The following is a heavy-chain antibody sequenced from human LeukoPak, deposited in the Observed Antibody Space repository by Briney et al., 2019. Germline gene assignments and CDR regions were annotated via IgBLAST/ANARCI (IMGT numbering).Heavy chain of an antibody. CDR2: INPNDGDT. Sequence: ASVKVSCKASGYTFTDYYMHWVRQAPGQGFEWMGWINPNDGDTNYAQKFQGRVTMTRDTSISTAHMEVSRLRSDDTTVSYCARANFLYCSSTTCLFDYWGQGTLVTVSS. CDR1: GYTFTDYY. J-gene: IGHJ4*02. V-gene: IGHV1-2*02. D-gene: IGHD2-2*01. CDR3: ARANFLYCSSTTCLFDY.